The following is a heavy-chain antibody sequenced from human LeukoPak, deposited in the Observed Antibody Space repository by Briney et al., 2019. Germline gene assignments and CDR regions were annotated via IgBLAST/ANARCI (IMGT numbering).Heavy chain of an antibody. D-gene: IGHD3-10*01. Sequence: GGSLRLSCAASGFTFSSYAMHWVRQAPGKGLEWVAVISYDGSNKYYADSVKGRFTISRDNSKNTLYLQMNSLRAEDTAVYYCARDSGITMVRDYYYYMDVWGKGTTVTVSS. J-gene: IGHJ6*03. CDR3: ARDSGITMVRDYYYYMDV. CDR2: ISYDGSNK. V-gene: IGHV3-30*04. CDR1: GFTFSSYA.